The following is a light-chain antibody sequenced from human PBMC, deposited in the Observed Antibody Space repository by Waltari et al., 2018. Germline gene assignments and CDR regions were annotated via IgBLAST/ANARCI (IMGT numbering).Light chain of an antibody. Sequence: QSVLTQPPSASGTPGQRVSISCSGSTSNIGSNAVSWYQHLPGAAPRLLIYNTNQRPSGGPGRFSGSESGTSASLAISGLQSEDECDYYCAAWDDNLNGPVFGGGTKLTVL. CDR1: TSNIGSNA. V-gene: IGLV1-44*01. J-gene: IGLJ2*01. CDR2: NTN. CDR3: AAWDDNLNGPV.